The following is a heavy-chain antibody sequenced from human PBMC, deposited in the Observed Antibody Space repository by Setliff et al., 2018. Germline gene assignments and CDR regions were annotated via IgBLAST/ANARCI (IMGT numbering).Heavy chain of an antibody. V-gene: IGHV1-3*01. CDR2: INVANGNT. D-gene: IGHD2-15*01. J-gene: IGHJ4*02. Sequence: ASVKVSCKASGYTFTSYGVHWVRQAPGQRLEWMGWINVANGNTKYSQKFQGRVTITRDTSASTVYMELSSLRYEDTAVYYCASAEVVVAPWGQGTLVTVSS. CDR3: ASAEVVVAP. CDR1: GYTFTSYG.